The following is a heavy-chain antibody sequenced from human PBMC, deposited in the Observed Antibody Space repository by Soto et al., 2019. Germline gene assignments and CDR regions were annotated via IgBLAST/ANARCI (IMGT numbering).Heavy chain of an antibody. CDR1: GFTFSSYA. V-gene: IGHV3-23*01. D-gene: IGHD4-17*01. Sequence: GGSLRLSCAASGFTFSSYAMSWVRQAPGKGLEWVSAISGSGGSTYYADSVKGRFTISRDDSKNTLYLQMNSLRAEDTAVYYCAKGDYGANYIFDYWGQGTQVTVSS. J-gene: IGHJ4*02. CDR2: ISGSGGST. CDR3: AKGDYGANYIFDY.